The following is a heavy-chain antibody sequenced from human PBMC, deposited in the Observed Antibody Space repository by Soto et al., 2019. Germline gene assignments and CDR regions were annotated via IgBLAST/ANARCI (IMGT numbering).Heavy chain of an antibody. Sequence: QVQLQESGPGLVKPSGTLSLTCAVSGGSISSSNWWSWVRQPPGRRLEWIGDIYHSGITTYNPSLESRVTISVDKAKIQCSLKLSSVTAADTAVYYGARVRGWYRREEFDYWGQGTLVTVSS. V-gene: IGHV4-4*02. J-gene: IGHJ4*02. D-gene: IGHD6-19*01. CDR1: GGSISSSNW. CDR2: IYHSGIT. CDR3: ARVRGWYRREEFDY.